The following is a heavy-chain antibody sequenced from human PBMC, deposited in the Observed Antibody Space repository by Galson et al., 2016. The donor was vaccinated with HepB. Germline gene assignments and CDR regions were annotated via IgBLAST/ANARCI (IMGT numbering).Heavy chain of an antibody. V-gene: IGHV4-30-4*01. CDR3: ARGSYCPGGGCDLGLFDY. CDR1: GGSVSSGDYY. CDR2: ISDSGST. J-gene: IGHJ4*02. D-gene: IGHD2-8*02. Sequence: LSLTCGVSGGSVSSGDYYWSWIRQPPGKGLEWIGVISDSGSTDYKPSLRSRLSMSVDTSKNQFSLNLTSVTAAGTAIYYDARGSYCPGGGCDLGLFDYWGQGALVTVSS.